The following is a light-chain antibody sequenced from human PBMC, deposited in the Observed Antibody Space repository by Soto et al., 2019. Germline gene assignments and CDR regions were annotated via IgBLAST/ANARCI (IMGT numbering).Light chain of an antibody. CDR2: GAS. CDR3: QQYGRTSWT. V-gene: IGKV3-20*01. CDR1: QSVSTNL. Sequence: EIVLTQSPGTLSLSPGEGATLSCRASQSVSTNLYAWYQQKPGQAPRLLIYGASTRATGIPDRFSCSGSGTDFTLTISRLEPEDFAVYYCQQYGRTSWTFGQGTKV. J-gene: IGKJ1*01.